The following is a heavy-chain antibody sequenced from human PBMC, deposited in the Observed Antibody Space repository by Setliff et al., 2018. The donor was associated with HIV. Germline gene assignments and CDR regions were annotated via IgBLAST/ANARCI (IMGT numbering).Heavy chain of an antibody. CDR3: AREAYSSGRAGTFDI. D-gene: IGHD6-19*01. Sequence: GGSLRLSCADLNNNIIHWVRQAVGKGLEWVAAISHDGNSKYYVDSVKGRFTTSRDNSKNTVFLQLNSLITEDTAVYFCAREAYSSGRAGTFDIWGHGTMVTVSS. CDR2: ISHDGNSK. J-gene: IGHJ3*02. CDR1: NNI. V-gene: IGHV3-30*03.